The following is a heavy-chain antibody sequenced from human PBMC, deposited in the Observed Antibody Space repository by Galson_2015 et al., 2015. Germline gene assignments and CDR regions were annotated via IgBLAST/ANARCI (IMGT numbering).Heavy chain of an antibody. Sequence: SLRLSCAASGFTVSSNYMSWVRQAPGKGLEWVSVIYSGGSTYYADSVKGRFTISRANSKNTLYLQMDSLRAEDTAVYYCASTTYDYVWGSCSVFDYWGQGTLVTVSS. V-gene: IGHV3-66*02. J-gene: IGHJ4*01. CDR2: IYSGGST. D-gene: IGHD3-16*01. CDR1: GFTVSSNY. CDR3: ASTTYDYVWGSCSVFDY.